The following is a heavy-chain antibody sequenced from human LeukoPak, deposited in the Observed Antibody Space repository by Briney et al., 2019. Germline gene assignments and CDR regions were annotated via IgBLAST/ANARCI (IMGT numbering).Heavy chain of an antibody. Sequence: ESGPTLVKPTQTLTLTCTFSGFSLSTSGVGVGWIRQPPGKALEWLALIYWDDDKRYSPSLKSRLTITKDTSKNQVVLTMTNMDPVDTATYYCAHLPSCGGDCYNYYFDYWGQGTLVTVSS. CDR3: AHLPSCGGDCYNYYFDY. CDR2: IYWDDDK. CDR1: GFSLSTSGVG. V-gene: IGHV2-5*02. J-gene: IGHJ4*02. D-gene: IGHD2-21*02.